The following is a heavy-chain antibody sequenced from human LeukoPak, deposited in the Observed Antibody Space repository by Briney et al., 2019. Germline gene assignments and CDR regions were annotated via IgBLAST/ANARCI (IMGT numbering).Heavy chain of an antibody. V-gene: IGHV4-61*02. CDR3: ARGEYDSSAYWGYYFEN. CDR2: IYSSGST. CDR1: GVSISSGSYY. J-gene: IGHJ4*02. Sequence: SETLSLTCTVSGVSISSGSYYWSWVRQPAGKGLEWIGRIYSSGSTNYSPSFKSRATISVDTSKNQFSLNLSSVTAADTAVYYCARGEYDSSAYWGYYFENWGQGTLVTVSS. D-gene: IGHD3-22*01.